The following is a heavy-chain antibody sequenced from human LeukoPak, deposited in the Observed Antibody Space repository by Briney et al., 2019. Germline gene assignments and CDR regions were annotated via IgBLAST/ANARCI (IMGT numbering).Heavy chain of an antibody. CDR2: ISSSSSYI. CDR3: ARDKIAVAGTDAFDI. V-gene: IGHV3-21*01. CDR1: GFTFSSYS. Sequence: GGSLRLSCAASGFTFSSYSMNWVRQAPGKGLEWVLSISSSSSYIYYADSVKGRFTISRDNAKNSLYLQMNSLRAEDTAVYYCARDKIAVAGTDAFDIWGQGAMVTVSS. J-gene: IGHJ3*02. D-gene: IGHD6-19*01.